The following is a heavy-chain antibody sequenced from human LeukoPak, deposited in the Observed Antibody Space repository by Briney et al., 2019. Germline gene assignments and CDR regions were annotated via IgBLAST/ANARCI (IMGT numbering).Heavy chain of an antibody. D-gene: IGHD2/OR15-2a*01. CDR1: GFTFSSYS. Sequence: GGSLRLSCAASGFTFSSYSMNWVRQAPGKGLEWVSYISGSSSTIYYSDSVKGRFTISRDNAKNSLYLQMNSLRDVDTAVYYCARRVSTSNTYNWFDPWGQGTLVTVSS. CDR3: ARRVSTSNTYNWFDP. CDR2: ISGSSSTI. J-gene: IGHJ5*02. V-gene: IGHV3-48*02.